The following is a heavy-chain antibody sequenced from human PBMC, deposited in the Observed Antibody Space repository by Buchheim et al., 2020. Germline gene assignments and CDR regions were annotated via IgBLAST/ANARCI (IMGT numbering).Heavy chain of an antibody. J-gene: IGHJ6*02. V-gene: IGHV3-23*01. Sequence: EVQLSESGGGLGQPGGSLRLSCATSGFTFSNYAMNWVRQAPGKGLEWVSLISGSGGSTYYADSVKGRFTISRDNSKNTLYLQMNSLRADDTAVYYCATSRGEWVGGNYYYYYYGMDVWGQGTT. CDR2: ISGSGGST. CDR3: ATSRGEWVGGNYYYYYYGMDV. D-gene: IGHD1-26*01. CDR1: GFTFSNYA.